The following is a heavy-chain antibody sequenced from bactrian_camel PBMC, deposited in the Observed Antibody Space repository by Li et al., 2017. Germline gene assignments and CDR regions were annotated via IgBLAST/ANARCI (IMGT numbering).Heavy chain of an antibody. V-gene: IGHV3S57*01. CDR1: GYEKRCSQYS. CDR2: MNRDGTL. D-gene: IGHD1*01. J-gene: IGHJ4*01. Sequence: HVQLVESGGGSVQAGGSLTLSCQASGYEKRCSQYSLGWFRQAPGKSREGVAAMNRDGTLSHARSLKGRFTISRDNARNTLYLQLNNLKTDDTATYYCTRGLKSLVVEGQGTQVTVS.